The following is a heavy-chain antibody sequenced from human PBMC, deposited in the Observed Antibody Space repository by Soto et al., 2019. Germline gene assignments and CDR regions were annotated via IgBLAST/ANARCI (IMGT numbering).Heavy chain of an antibody. CDR2: INWSGSST. CDR1: GFTFEDHG. V-gene: IGHV3-20*04. Sequence: EVQLVESGGGVVRPGGSLRLSCAASGFTFEDHGMTWVRQVPGKGLEWVAEINWSGSSTSDADSVKGRFTISRDHAKNSLYLQMNSLRAEDTALYFCARDGGVAVAVDASDIWGQGTMVTVSS. CDR3: ARDGGVAVAVDASDI. D-gene: IGHD6-19*01. J-gene: IGHJ3*02.